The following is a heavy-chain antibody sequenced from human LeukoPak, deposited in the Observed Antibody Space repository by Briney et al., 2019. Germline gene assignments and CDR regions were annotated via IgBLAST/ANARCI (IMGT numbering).Heavy chain of an antibody. CDR3: AREYSSSRYDY. Sequence: SESLSLTCSVSGGSISSSGYYWGWIRQPPGKGLEWIGSVYYSGTTYYNPSLKSRVTISVDTSKNQFSLRLSSVTAADTAVYYCAREYSSSRYDYWGQGTLVSVPS. V-gene: IGHV4-39*07. CDR1: GGSISSSGYY. J-gene: IGHJ4*02. CDR2: VYYSGTT. D-gene: IGHD2-2*01.